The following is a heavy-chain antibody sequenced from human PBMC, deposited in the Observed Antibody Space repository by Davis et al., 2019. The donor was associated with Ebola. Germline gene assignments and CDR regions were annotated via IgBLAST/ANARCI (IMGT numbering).Heavy chain of an antibody. CDR2: ISAYNLKT. V-gene: IGHV1-18*01. CDR1: GYAFTTYG. J-gene: IGHJ6*02. Sequence: ASVKVSCKASGYAFTTYGISWVRQAPGQGLEWMGWISAYNLKTKYAQKVQGRVTLTADTSTDTAYMDLRGLRSDDTAVYFCARIAAESDYGMDVWGQGTTVTVSS. CDR3: ARIAAESDYGMDV. D-gene: IGHD6-13*01.